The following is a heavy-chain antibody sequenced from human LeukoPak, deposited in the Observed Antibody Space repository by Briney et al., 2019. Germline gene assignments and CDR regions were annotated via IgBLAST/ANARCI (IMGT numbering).Heavy chain of an antibody. D-gene: IGHD5-18*01. Sequence: PSETLSLTCAVYGGSFSGYHWSWIHQPPGKGLEWIGEINHRGSTNYNPSLKSRVTISVDTSKNQFSLKLSSVTAADTAVYYCASTSAMVYFDYWGQGTLVTVSS. CDR2: INHRGST. CDR3: ASTSAMVYFDY. CDR1: GGSFSGYH. J-gene: IGHJ4*02. V-gene: IGHV4-34*01.